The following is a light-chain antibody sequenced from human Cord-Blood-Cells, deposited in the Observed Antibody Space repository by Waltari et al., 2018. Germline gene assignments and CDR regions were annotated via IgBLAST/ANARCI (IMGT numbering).Light chain of an antibody. V-gene: IGLV2-14*01. CDR1: SSDVGGYNY. Sequence: QSALTQPASVSGSPGQSITISCTGTSSDVGGYNYVSWYQQHPGKAPTLMVYEVSKRPSGFSNRFSGSNSGNTASLTISGLQAEDEADYYCSSYTSSSTYVFGTGTKVTVL. J-gene: IGLJ1*01. CDR3: SSYTSSSTYV. CDR2: EVS.